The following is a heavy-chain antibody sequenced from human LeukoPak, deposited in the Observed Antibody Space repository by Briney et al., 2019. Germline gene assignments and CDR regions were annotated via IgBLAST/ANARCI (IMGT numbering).Heavy chain of an antibody. CDR2: ISYHGSNK. J-gene: IGHJ4*02. D-gene: IGHD3-22*01. CDR3: AKAPHYSDSSGYPDY. V-gene: IGHV3-30*18. Sequence: GGSLRLSCAASGFTFSNYGMHWVRQAPGKGLEWVAAISYHGSNKYYADSVKGRFTISRDNSKNTLYLQMSSLRAEDTAVYYCAKAPHYSDSSGYPDYWGQGTLVTVSS. CDR1: GFTFSNYG.